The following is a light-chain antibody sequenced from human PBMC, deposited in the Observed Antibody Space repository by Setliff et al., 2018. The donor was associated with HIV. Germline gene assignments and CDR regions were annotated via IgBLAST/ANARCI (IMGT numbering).Light chain of an antibody. J-gene: IGLJ1*01. CDR3: CSYTSSLTYV. CDR2: DVS. V-gene: IGLV2-14*03. CDR1: SSDVGSYNF. Sequence: ALAQPASVSGSPGQSITISCSGSSSDVGSYNFVSWYQQHPGKAPQVIIYDVSRRPSGVSSRFSGSKSGNTASLTISGLQAEDQADYYCCSYTSSLTYVFGTGTKVTV.